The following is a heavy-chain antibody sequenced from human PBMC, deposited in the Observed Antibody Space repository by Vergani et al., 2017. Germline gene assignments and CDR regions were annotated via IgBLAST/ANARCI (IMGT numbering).Heavy chain of an antibody. D-gene: IGHD4-11*01. J-gene: IGHJ6*03. CDR2: IDHTGRP. CDR1: GGSFTSYH. V-gene: IGHV4-34*01. Sequence: QVQLQQWGGGLLKPSETLSLTCVVNGGSFTSYHWTWIRQSPGEGLEWVGDIDHTGRPDYNPSLKSRLTMSVDNSRNQFSLTLNSVTATDTAIYFCARVNTETNGHLYYYYYMDFWGQGTAVTVS. CDR3: ARVNTETNGHLYYYYYMDF.